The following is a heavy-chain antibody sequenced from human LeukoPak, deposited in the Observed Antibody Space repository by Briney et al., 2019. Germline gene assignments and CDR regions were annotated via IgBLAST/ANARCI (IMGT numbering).Heavy chain of an antibody. CDR3: ARGKTYFDL. CDR1: GGSFSGYY. CDR2: INHSGST. V-gene: IGHV4-34*01. J-gene: IGHJ2*01. Sequence: SETLSLTCAVYGGSFSGYYWSWIRQPLGKGLEWIGEINHSGSTNYNPSLKSRVTISVDTSKNQFSLKLSSVTAADTAVYYCARGKTYFDLWGRGTLVTVSS.